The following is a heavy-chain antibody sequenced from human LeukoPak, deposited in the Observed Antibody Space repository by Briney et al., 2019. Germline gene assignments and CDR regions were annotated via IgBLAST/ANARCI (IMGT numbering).Heavy chain of an antibody. CDR1: GYTLTELS. CDR2: FDPEDGET. Sequence: ASVKVSCKVSGYTLTELSMHWVRQAPGNGLEWMGGFDPEDGETIYAQKFQGRVTMTEDTSTDTAYMELSSLRSEDTAVYYCATVAGQIGDFDYWGQGTLVTVSS. D-gene: IGHD6-19*01. CDR3: ATVAGQIGDFDY. J-gene: IGHJ4*02. V-gene: IGHV1-24*01.